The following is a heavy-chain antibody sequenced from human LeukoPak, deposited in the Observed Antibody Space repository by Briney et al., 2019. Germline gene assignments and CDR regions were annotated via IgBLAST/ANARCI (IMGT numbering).Heavy chain of an antibody. Sequence: QPGRSLRLSCAASGFTFSSFGMHWVRQAPGKGLEWLAVISYDGSNKYYADSVKGRFTISRDNSKNTLYLQMNSLRAEDTAVYYCANLASGRDDAFDIWGQGTMVTVSS. V-gene: IGHV3-30*18. CDR2: ISYDGSNK. J-gene: IGHJ3*02. CDR1: GFTFSSFG. D-gene: IGHD3-3*01. CDR3: ANLASGRDDAFDI.